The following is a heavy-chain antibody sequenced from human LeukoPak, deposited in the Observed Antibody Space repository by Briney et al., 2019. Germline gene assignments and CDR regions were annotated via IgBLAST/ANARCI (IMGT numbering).Heavy chain of an antibody. V-gene: IGHV3-66*02. Sequence: GGSLRLSCAASGFTVSSNYMSWVRQAPGKGLEWVSVIYSGGSTYYADSVKGRFTISRDNSKNTLYLQMNSLRAEDTAVYYCAGDTMTFAFYIWGQGTMVTVSS. D-gene: IGHD3-22*01. J-gene: IGHJ3*02. CDR1: GFTVSSNY. CDR2: IYSGGST. CDR3: AGDTMTFAFYI.